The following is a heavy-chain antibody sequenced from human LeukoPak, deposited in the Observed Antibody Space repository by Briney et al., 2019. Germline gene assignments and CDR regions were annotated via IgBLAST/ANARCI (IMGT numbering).Heavy chain of an antibody. J-gene: IGHJ4*02. CDR2: IYYSGST. Sequence: SETLSLTCTVSGGSISSSSYYWGWIRQPPGKGLEWIGSIYYSGSTNYNPSLKSRVTISVDTSKNQFSLKLTSVTAADTGVYYCARIRRPLRGYFDHWGQGTLVT. CDR3: ARIRRPLRGYFDH. D-gene: IGHD3-16*01. CDR1: GGSISSSSYY. V-gene: IGHV4-39*07.